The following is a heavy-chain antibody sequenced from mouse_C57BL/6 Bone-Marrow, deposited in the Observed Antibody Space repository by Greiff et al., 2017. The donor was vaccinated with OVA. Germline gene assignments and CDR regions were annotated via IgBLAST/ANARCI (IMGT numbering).Heavy chain of an antibody. CDR3: ARGYGNYFDY. CDR2: ISNLAYSI. CDR1: GFTFSDYG. Sequence: DVMLVESGGGLVQPGGFLKLSCAASGFTFSDYGMAWVRQAPRKGPEWVAFISNLAYSIYYADTVTGRFTISRENAKNTLYLEMSSLRSEDTAMYYCARGYGNYFDYWGQGTTLTVSS. D-gene: IGHD2-1*01. J-gene: IGHJ2*01. V-gene: IGHV5-15*01.